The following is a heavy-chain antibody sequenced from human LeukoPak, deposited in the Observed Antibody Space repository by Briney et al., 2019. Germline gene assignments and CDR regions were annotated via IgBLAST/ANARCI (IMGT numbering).Heavy chain of an antibody. D-gene: IGHD3-16*01. Sequence: SETLSLTCTVFGGSINTYYWSWIRQPPGKGLEWIGYIYYSGNTNYNPSLKSRVTISVDTSKNQFSLEVSSVTAADTAVYYCARHITPWGWFDPWGQGTLVTVSS. J-gene: IGHJ5*02. CDR2: IYYSGNT. CDR1: GGSINTYY. CDR3: ARHITPWGWFDP. V-gene: IGHV4-59*08.